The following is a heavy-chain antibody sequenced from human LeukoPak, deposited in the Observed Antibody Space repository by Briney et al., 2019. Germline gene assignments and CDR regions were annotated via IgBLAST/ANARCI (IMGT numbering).Heavy chain of an antibody. D-gene: IGHD2-21*01. V-gene: IGHV3-33*01. Sequence: GGSLRLSCAASGFTFSSYDMHWVRQAPGKGLEWVALIWYDGSNKYYADSVRGRFTISRDNSKNTLYLQMNSLRAEDTAVYYCARLVGDSKGGSFDYWGQGTLVTVSS. CDR3: ARLVGDSKGGSFDY. J-gene: IGHJ4*02. CDR2: IWYDGSNK. CDR1: GFTFSSYD.